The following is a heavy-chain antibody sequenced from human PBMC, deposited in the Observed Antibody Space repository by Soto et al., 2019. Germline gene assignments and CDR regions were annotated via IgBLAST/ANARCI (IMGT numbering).Heavy chain of an antibody. V-gene: IGHV3-23*01. D-gene: IGHD3-22*01. J-gene: IGHJ4*02. CDR2: ISGSGGRT. CDR1: GFSFDNYA. CDR3: AKRPNYCDRSGTQPWAFDY. Sequence: EVQLLESGGGLVQPGGSLRLSCAASGFSFDNYAMSWVRQAPGKGLEWVSGISGSGGRTYYADSVKGRFTISRDNSKNTLYLLMNSLRAEDTAVFYCAKRPNYCDRSGTQPWAFDYWGQGTLVTVSS.